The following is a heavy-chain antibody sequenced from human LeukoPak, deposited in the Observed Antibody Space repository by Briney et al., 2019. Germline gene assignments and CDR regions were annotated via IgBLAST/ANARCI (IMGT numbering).Heavy chain of an antibody. CDR3: ARGKKTYYYDSSGYYSVFLFDY. CDR1: GGSISSYY. CDR2: IYYSGST. V-gene: IGHV4-59*01. D-gene: IGHD3-22*01. Sequence: SETLSLTCTVSGGSISSYYWSWIRQPPGKGLEWIGYIYYSGSTNYNPSLKSRVTISVDTSKNQFSLKLSSVTAADTAVYYRARGKKTYYYDSSGYYSVFLFDYWGQGTLVTVSS. J-gene: IGHJ4*02.